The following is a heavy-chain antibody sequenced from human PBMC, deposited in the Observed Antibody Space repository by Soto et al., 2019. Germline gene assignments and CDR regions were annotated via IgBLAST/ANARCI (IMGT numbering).Heavy chain of an antibody. V-gene: IGHV3-30-3*01. CDR1: GFTFSSYA. CDR2: ISYDGSNK. J-gene: IGHJ6*02. D-gene: IGHD6-13*01. CDR3: ARARGYSSSWADYYYYYGMDV. Sequence: GSLRLSCAASGFTFSSYAMHCVRQAPGKVLEWVAVISYDGSNKYYADSVKGRFTISRDNPKNTLYLQMNSLRAEDTAVYYCARARGYSSSWADYYYYYGMDVWGQGTTVTVSS.